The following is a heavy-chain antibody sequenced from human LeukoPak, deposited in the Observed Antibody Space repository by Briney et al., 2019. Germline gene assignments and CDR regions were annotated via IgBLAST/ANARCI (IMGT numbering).Heavy chain of an antibody. D-gene: IGHD3-10*01. Sequence: SETLSLTCTVSGGSISSGDYYWNWIRQHPGTGLEWLGYIYYSGSTYYNPSLKSRVTISVDTSKNQFSLKLSSVTAADTAVYYCARGVYLNYYGSGSYYNGNWFDPWGQGTLVTVSS. CDR2: IYYSGST. CDR1: GGSISSGDYY. V-gene: IGHV4-31*03. CDR3: ARGVYLNYYGSGSYYNGNWFDP. J-gene: IGHJ5*02.